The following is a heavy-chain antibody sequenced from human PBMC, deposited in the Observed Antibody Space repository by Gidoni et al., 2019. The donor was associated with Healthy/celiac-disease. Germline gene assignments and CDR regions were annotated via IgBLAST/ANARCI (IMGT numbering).Heavy chain of an antibody. J-gene: IGHJ4*02. D-gene: IGHD6-19*01. CDR1: GVTFSCSW. V-gene: IGHV3-7*01. CDR3: ARDSSGWSPYYFDY. Sequence: EVQLVESGGGLVQPGGSLRLSCAASGVTFSCSWMSWVRQAPGKGLEWVANIKQDGSEKDYVDSVKGRFTISRDNAKNSLYLQMNSLRAEDTAVYYCARDSSGWSPYYFDYWGQGTLVTVSS. CDR2: IKQDGSEK.